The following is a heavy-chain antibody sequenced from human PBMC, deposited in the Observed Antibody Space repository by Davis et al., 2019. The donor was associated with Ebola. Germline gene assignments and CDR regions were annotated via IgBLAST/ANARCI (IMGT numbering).Heavy chain of an antibody. CDR2: AYYSGHT. Sequence: MPSETLSLTCTVSGDSISGSLYYWGWIRQPPGKGLEWIGSAYYSGHTYYYPSLKSRVTISVDTSKNQFSLKLSSVTAADTAVYYCAVDIVLMVYAWLDYWGQGTLVTVSS. V-gene: IGHV4-39*01. CDR1: GDSISGSLYY. J-gene: IGHJ4*02. CDR3: AVDIVLMVYAWLDY. D-gene: IGHD2-8*01.